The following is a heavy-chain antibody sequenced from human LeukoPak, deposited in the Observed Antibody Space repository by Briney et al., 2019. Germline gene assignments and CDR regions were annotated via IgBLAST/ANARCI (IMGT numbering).Heavy chain of an antibody. Sequence: KAGGSLRLSCAAFGFTFSSYSMNWVRQAPGKGLEWVSSISSSSSYIYYADSVKGRLTISRDNAKNSLYLQMNSLRAEDTAVYYCARERAVAEYYFDYWGQGTLVTVSS. J-gene: IGHJ4*02. CDR1: GFTFSSYS. D-gene: IGHD6-19*01. V-gene: IGHV3-21*01. CDR3: ARERAVAEYYFDY. CDR2: ISSSSSYI.